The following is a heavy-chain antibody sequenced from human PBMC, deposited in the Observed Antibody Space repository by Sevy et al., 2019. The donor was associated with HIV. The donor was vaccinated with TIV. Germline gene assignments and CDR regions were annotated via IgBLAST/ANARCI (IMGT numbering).Heavy chain of an antibody. CDR3: AKHRDTLAAAAYLDH. CDR2: IRYDGSTK. Sequence: GGSLRLSCAATGFTFSQYGMEWVRQAPGKGLEWVAFIRYDGSTKYYADSVKGRFTISRDNSKNMLYLQMNSLRPEDTAIDSCAKHRDTLAAAAYLDHWGQGTLVTVSS. J-gene: IGHJ4*02. D-gene: IGHD6-13*01. CDR1: GFTFSQYG. V-gene: IGHV3-30*02.